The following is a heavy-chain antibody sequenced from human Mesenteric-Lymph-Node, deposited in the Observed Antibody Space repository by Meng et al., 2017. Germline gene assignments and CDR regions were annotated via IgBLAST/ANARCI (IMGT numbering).Heavy chain of an antibody. Sequence: QVQLPQWGDRLLTPSETLSLTCAGYGGSFSGYYWRWIRQPPGKGLEWIGEINHSGSTNYNPSLKSRVTISVDTSKNQFSLKLSSVTAADTAVYYCARTLRFLEWLLDYWGQGTLVTVSS. CDR1: GGSFSGYY. J-gene: IGHJ4*02. D-gene: IGHD3-3*01. CDR3: ARTLRFLEWLLDY. CDR2: INHSGST. V-gene: IGHV4-34*01.